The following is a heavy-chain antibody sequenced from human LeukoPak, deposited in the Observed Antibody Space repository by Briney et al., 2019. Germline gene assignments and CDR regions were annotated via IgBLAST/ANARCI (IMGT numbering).Heavy chain of an antibody. CDR2: IYYSGST. CDR1: GGSISSSSYY. D-gene: IGHD6-19*01. Sequence: SETLSLTCTVSGGSISSSSYYWGWIRQPPGKGLEWIGSIYYSGSTYYNPSLKSRVTISVDTSKNQFSLKLSSVTAADTAVHYCARDLMTVAGTAYYYYYGMDVWGQGTTVTVSS. CDR3: ARDLMTVAGTAYYYYYGMDV. J-gene: IGHJ6*02. V-gene: IGHV4-39*02.